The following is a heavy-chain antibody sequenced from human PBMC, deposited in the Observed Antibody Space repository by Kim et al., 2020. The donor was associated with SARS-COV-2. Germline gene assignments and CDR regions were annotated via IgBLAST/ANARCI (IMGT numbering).Heavy chain of an antibody. CDR1: GFTFNSYA. CDR3: AKVQQWLAIDY. J-gene: IGHJ4*02. Sequence: GGSLRLSCADSGFTFNSYAMSWVRQAPGNGLEWVPIIYSGGSSSYYADSVKGRFTISRDNSKNTLYLQMTSLRAEDTAVYYCAKVQQWLAIDYWGQGTLVTVSS. D-gene: IGHD6-19*01. V-gene: IGHV3-23*03. CDR2: IYSGGSSS.